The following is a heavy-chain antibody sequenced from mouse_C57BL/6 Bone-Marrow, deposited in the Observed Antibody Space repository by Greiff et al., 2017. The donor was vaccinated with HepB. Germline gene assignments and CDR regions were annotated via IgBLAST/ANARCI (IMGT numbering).Heavy chain of an antibody. J-gene: IGHJ1*03. CDR1: GFTFSDYY. V-gene: IGHV5-12*01. CDR3: ARHGRYYYGSSSRYFDV. CDR2: ISNGGGST. Sequence: EVHLVESGGGLVQPGGSLKLSCAASGFTFSDYYMYWVRQTPEKRLEWVAYISNGGGSTYYPDTVKGRFTISRDNAKNNLYRQMGRLKSKDTAMYYSARHGRYYYGSSSRYFDVWGTGTTVTVSS. D-gene: IGHD1-1*01.